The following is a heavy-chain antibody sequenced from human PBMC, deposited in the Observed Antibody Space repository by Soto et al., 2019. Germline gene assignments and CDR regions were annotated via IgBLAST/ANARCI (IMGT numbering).Heavy chain of an antibody. Sequence: ASVRVSCKASGYTFSSYAMHWVRQAPGQMLEWMGWINAGYGNTKSSQKFQDRVTISRDTYASTAYMELTSLRSEDTAVYYCARDTGDGNFDFWGQGTLATVSS. V-gene: IGHV1-3*01. D-gene: IGHD7-27*01. CDR1: GYTFSSYA. J-gene: IGHJ4*02. CDR2: INAGYGNT. CDR3: ARDTGDGNFDF.